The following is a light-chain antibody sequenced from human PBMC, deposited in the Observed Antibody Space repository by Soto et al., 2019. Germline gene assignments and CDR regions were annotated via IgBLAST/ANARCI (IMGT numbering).Light chain of an antibody. CDR2: GAS. Sequence: EIVMTQSPATLSVSPGERAILSCRASQSIRNNLIWYQQKSGQAPRLLIYGASTRATGIPARFSGSGSGTEFTLTISRLEPEDFAVYYCQQYGSSGTFGQGTKVDIK. CDR1: QSIRNN. CDR3: QQYGSSGT. J-gene: IGKJ1*01. V-gene: IGKV3-15*01.